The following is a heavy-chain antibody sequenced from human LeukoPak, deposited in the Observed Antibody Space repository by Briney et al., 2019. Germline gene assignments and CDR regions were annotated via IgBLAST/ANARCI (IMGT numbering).Heavy chain of an antibody. J-gene: IGHJ4*02. D-gene: IGHD3-22*01. CDR1: GFTFSSYA. CDR3: AREVGSDYYDSRLDY. V-gene: IGHV3-30-3*01. CDR2: ISYDGSNR. Sequence: GGSLRLSCAASGFTFSSYAMHWVRQAPGKGLEWVAVISYDGSNRYYADSVKGRFTISRDNSKNTLYLQMNSLRAEDTAVYYCAREVGSDYYDSRLDYWGQGTLVTVSS.